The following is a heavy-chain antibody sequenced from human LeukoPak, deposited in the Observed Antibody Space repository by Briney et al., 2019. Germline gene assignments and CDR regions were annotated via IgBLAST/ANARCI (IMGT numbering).Heavy chain of an antibody. V-gene: IGHV3-7*01. J-gene: IGHJ4*02. CDR3: ARGLTALY. Sequence: GGSLRLSCAASGFTFSGSWMTWVRQVPGKGLEWVASIKEDGSEKYYVDSVRGRFTISRDNAKNSLSLQMNSLRAEDTSTYFCARGLTALYWGQGTLVTVSS. CDR1: GFTFSGSW. CDR2: IKEDGSEK.